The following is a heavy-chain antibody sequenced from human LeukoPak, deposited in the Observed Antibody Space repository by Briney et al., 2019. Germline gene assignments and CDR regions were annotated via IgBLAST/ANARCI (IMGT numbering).Heavy chain of an antibody. Sequence: SETLSLTCTVSGGSISSGDYCWSWIRQPPGKGLEWIGYIYYSGSTYYNPSLKSRVTISVDTSKNQFSLKLSSVTAADTAVYYCARTPDTAMVEDYWGQGTLVTVSS. D-gene: IGHD5-18*01. CDR3: ARTPDTAMVEDY. CDR2: IYYSGST. CDR1: GGSISSGDYC. J-gene: IGHJ4*02. V-gene: IGHV4-30-4*01.